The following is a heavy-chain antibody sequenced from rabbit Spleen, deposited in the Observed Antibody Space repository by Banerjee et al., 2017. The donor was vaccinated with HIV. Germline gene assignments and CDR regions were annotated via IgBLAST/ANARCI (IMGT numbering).Heavy chain of an antibody. CDR1: GFSFSSRYY. Sequence: QEQLKETGGGLVQPGASLTLTCTASGFSFSSRYYMCWVRQAPGKGLEWIGCIYSVSGSTYYANWAKGRFTISKTSSTTVTLQMTSLTAADTATYFCARDAGSGHYIDAYFDLWGQGTLVTVS. J-gene: IGHJ4*01. CDR2: IYSVSGST. D-gene: IGHD8-1*01. CDR3: ARDAGSGHYIDAYFDL. V-gene: IGHV1S45*01.